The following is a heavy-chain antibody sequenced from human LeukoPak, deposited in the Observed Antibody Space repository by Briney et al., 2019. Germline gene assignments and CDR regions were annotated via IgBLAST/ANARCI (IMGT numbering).Heavy chain of an antibody. CDR1: GGSFSGYY. J-gene: IGHJ4*02. CDR3: ARGRYYYDSSGYPFDY. D-gene: IGHD3-22*01. Sequence: SETLSLTCAVYGGSFSGYYWSWIRQPPGKGLEWIGYIYYSGSTNYNPSLKSRVTISVDTSKNQFSLKLSSVTAADTAVYYCARGRYYYDSSGYPFDYWGQGTLVTVSS. CDR2: IYYSGST. V-gene: IGHV4-59*01.